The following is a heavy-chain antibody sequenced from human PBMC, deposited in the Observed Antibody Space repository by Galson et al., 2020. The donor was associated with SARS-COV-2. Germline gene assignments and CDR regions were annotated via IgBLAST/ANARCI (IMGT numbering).Heavy chain of an antibody. J-gene: IGHJ5*02. CDR1: GYSFTTYW. D-gene: IGHD3-10*01. V-gene: IGHV5-10-1*01. CDR3: ARARVVYYGSGRPPRLFHNWFDP. CDR2: IDPFDSNT. Sequence: GESLKISCEGSGYSFTTYWITWVRQMPGKGLEWVGTIDPFDSNTTYSPSFQGHVTISADKSISTAYLQWSSLKASDTAMYYCARARVVYYGSGRPPRLFHNWFDPWGQGTLVTVSP.